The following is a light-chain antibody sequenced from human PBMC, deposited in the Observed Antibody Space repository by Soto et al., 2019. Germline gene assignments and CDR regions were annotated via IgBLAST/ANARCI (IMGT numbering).Light chain of an antibody. V-gene: IGKV3-15*01. CDR2: GAS. J-gene: IGKJ2*01. CDR3: QQYSHRPPYT. Sequence: EIVMTQSPATLSGSLGERATLCYGAGQSLDYNLAWYQQKPGQAPRLLIYGASARATGVPARFSGSGSETEFTLTISSVQSEDCAVYFCQQYSHRPPYTFGQGTKLGIK. CDR1: QSLDYN.